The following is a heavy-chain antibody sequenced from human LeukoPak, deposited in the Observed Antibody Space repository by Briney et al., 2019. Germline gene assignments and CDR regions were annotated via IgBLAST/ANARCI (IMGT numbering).Heavy chain of an antibody. J-gene: IGHJ5*02. CDR2: ISYEGGTQ. CDR1: GVTLSPYG. V-gene: IGHV3-30*18. CDR3: AKEGTPQVSTWYDL. Sequence: GISLRLSCAASGVTLSPYGMHWVRQAPGKGLEWVAVISYEGGTQHYADSVKGRFIISRDNPRNTLYLQMSILRTEDTAVYYCAKEGTPQVSTWYDLWGQGTQVIVSS. D-gene: IGHD3-10*01.